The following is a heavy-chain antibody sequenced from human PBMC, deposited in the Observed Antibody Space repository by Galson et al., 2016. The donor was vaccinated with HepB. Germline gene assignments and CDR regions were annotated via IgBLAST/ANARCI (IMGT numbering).Heavy chain of an antibody. CDR3: ARLITRFCSSGGCYPDHGINWLDP. CDR1: GGSISTYDW. CDR2: IYQTGHT. D-gene: IGHD2-8*01. Sequence: LSLTCTVSGGSISTYDWWTWVRQPPGKGLEWIGEIYQTGHTNYNSSLKSRITISIDTSRNQFSLELSSVTAADTAMYYCARLITRFCSSGGCYPDHGINWLDPWGRGTLVTVSS. V-gene: IGHV4-4*02. J-gene: IGHJ5*02.